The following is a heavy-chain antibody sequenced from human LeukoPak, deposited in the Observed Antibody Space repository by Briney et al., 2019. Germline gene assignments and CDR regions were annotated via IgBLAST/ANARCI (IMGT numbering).Heavy chain of an antibody. Sequence: GESLKISCKGSGYSFTIYWIGWVRQMPGKGPEWMGIIYPGDSDTRYSPSFQGQVTISVDKSLSTAYLQWSSLKASDTAMYYCARGCAASPGGYCYWGQGTLVTVSS. CDR3: ARGCAASPGGYCY. CDR2: IYPGDSDT. D-gene: IGHD2-2*03. V-gene: IGHV5-51*01. J-gene: IGHJ4*02. CDR1: GYSFTIYW.